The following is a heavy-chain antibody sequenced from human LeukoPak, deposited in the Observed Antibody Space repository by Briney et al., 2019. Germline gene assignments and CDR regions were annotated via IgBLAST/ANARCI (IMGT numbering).Heavy chain of an antibody. Sequence: GASVKVSCKASGYTYTSYYMHWVRQAPGQGREWMGGIIPIFGTANYAKKFQGRVTITAAESASTAYMKLSSLRSEDTAVYYCARELATVTTNWFDPWGQGTLVTVSS. CDR3: ARELATVTTNWFDP. CDR1: GYTYTSYY. V-gene: IGHV1-69*13. D-gene: IGHD4-11*01. J-gene: IGHJ5*02. CDR2: IIPIFGTA.